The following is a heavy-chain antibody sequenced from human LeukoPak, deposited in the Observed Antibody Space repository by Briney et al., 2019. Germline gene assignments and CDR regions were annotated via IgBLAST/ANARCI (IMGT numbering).Heavy chain of an antibody. CDR2: IIPIFGTA. D-gene: IGHD2-15*01. J-gene: IGHJ4*02. CDR3: ARVGGGTLGPAGIHDY. V-gene: IGHV1-69*06. CDR1: GGIFSSYA. Sequence: ASVKVSCKASGGIFSSYAISWVRQAPGQGLEWMGGIIPIFGTANYAQKFQGRVTITADKSTGTAYMELSSLRSEDTAVYYCARVGGGTLGPAGIHDYWGQGTLVTVSS.